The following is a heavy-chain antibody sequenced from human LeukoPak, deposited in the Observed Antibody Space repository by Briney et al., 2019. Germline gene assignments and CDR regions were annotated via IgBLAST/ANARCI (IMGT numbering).Heavy chain of an antibody. Sequence: SETLSLTCTVSGDSVNSGAYYWSWLRQPAGKEPEWIGRIYPLETTNYNPSLKSRVAISVETSKNQFSLKLSSVTAADTAVYYCARVTGYMIEDYFDYWGQGTLVTVSS. D-gene: IGHD3-22*01. CDR1: GDSVNSGAYY. V-gene: IGHV4-61*10. J-gene: IGHJ4*02. CDR3: ARVTGYMIEDYFDY. CDR2: IYPLETT.